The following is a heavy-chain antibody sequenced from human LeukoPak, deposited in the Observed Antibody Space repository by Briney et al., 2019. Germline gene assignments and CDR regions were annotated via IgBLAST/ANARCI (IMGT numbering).Heavy chain of an antibody. CDR1: GFTFTNAW. CDR2: IKSNTDGGTT. CDR3: ATEYYGAYNY. V-gene: IGHV3-15*01. D-gene: IGHD4-17*01. Sequence: PGGSLRLSCAASGFTFTNAWMSWVRQAPGKGLEWVGRIKSNTDGGTTDYVAPVKGRFTISIDDSKDTLYLPMNSLKTEDIAVYFYATEYYGAYNYWGQGTLVTVSS. J-gene: IGHJ4*02.